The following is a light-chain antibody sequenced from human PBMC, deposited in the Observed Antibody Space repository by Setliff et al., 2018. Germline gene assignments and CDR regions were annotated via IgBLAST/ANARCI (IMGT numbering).Light chain of an antibody. CDR3: CSFTGHSYD. V-gene: IGLV2-11*01. Sequence: LTQPRSVSGSPGQSVTISCTGTSSDVGGYNYVSWYQQHPGKAPKLMIYDVSKRPSGVPDRFSGSKSGNTASLTISGLQAEDEADYYCCSFTGHSYDFGTGTKGTVL. CDR2: DVS. J-gene: IGLJ1*01. CDR1: SSDVGGYNY.